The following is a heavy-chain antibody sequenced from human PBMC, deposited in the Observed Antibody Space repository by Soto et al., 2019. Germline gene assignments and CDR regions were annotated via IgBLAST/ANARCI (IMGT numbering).Heavy chain of an antibody. D-gene: IGHD2-2*01. CDR2: IDNHGDGT. CDR3: VRDGHCITTSCYGNGFDP. Sequence: EVQVVESGGVLVQPGGSLRLSCAASGFTFTNYWMHWVRQVPGEGLVWVSRIDNHGDGTSYADFVKGRFTISRDNAKNNMHLEMNSLRAEYTAVYYCVRDGHCITTSCYGNGFDPGGQGTLVTVSS. V-gene: IGHV3-74*01. CDR1: GFTFTNYW. J-gene: IGHJ5*02.